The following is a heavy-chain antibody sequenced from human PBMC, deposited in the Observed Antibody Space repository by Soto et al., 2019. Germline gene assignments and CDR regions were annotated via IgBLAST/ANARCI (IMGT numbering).Heavy chain of an antibody. D-gene: IGHD1-26*01. Sequence: QVQLQESGPGLVKPSGTLSLTCAVSGGSISSSNWWSWVRQPPGKGLEWIGEIYHSGSTNYNPSLKSRVTISVDKSKNQFSLKPGSVTAADTAVYYCAGGPTYSGSYPCFDYWGQGTLGAVSS. V-gene: IGHV4-4*02. CDR1: GGSISSSNW. CDR2: IYHSGST. J-gene: IGHJ4*02. CDR3: AGGPTYSGSYPCFDY.